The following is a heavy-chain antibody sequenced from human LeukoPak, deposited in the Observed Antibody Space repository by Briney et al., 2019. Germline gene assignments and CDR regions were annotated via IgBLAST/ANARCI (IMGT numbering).Heavy chain of an antibody. V-gene: IGHV4-59*01. CDR2: IYYSGTT. CDR1: GGSISSYY. CDR3: ARVVVPAGMDDYYYYYMDV. J-gene: IGHJ6*03. Sequence: PSEXLSLTCTVSGGSISSYYWSWLRQPPGKGLEGMGYIYYSGTTNYNPSLKSRVTISVDTSKNQFSLKLSSVTAADTAVYYCARVVVPAGMDDYYYYYMDVWGKGTTVTVSS. D-gene: IGHD2-2*01.